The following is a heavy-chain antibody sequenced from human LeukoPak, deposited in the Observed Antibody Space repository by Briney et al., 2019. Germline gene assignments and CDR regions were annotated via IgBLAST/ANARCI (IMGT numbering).Heavy chain of an antibody. J-gene: IGHJ4*02. CDR3: ARASYYDFWSGYL. V-gene: IGHV4-30-4*08. CDR1: GGSISSGDYY. D-gene: IGHD3-3*01. Sequence: PSQTLSLTCTVSGGSISSGDYYWSWIRQPPGKGLEWIGYIYYSGSTYYNPSLKSRLTISLDTSKNQFSLKLSSVTAADTAVYFCARASYYDFWSGYLWGQGTLVTVSS. CDR2: IYYSGST.